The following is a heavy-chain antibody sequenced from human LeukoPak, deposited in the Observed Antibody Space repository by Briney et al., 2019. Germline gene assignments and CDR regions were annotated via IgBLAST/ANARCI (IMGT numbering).Heavy chain of an antibody. Sequence: PGGSLRLSCAASGFTFNNYATNWVRQAPGKGLEWVSGISGFGGSTYYAPSVKGRLTISRDNFGNMLYLHLDSLRVEDTAIYYCARRRGNSWSSFDYWGQGALVTVSS. V-gene: IGHV3-23*01. CDR1: GFTFNNYA. D-gene: IGHD4-11*01. J-gene: IGHJ4*02. CDR2: ISGFGGST. CDR3: ARRRGNSWSSFDY.